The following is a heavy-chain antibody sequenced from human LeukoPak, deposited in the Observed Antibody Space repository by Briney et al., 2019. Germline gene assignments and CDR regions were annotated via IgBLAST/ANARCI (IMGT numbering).Heavy chain of an antibody. CDR2: IYHTGST. D-gene: IGHD6-6*01. Sequence: SGTLSLTCTVSGGSISTHYWSWIRQPPGRGLEWIGYIYHTGSTNLHRSLKSRVTISVDTSKNQFSLKLSSVTAADTAVYYCARRGVSGSSYFFDYWGQGTLITGSS. V-gene: IGHV4-59*11. CDR1: GGSISTHY. J-gene: IGHJ4*02. CDR3: ARRGVSGSSYFFDY.